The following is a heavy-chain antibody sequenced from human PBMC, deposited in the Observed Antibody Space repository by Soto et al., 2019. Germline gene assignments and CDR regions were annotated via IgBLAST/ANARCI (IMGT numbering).Heavy chain of an antibody. V-gene: IGHV2-26*01. CDR1: GFSLSNASMG. Sequence: QVTLKESGPVLVKPTETLTLTCTVSGFSLSNASMGVSWIRQPPGKALEWLAHIFSNDEKSYSTSLKSRLTIANDTFKSQVVRTLTNMDPVDTATYSCARIKGYCSSTSCYEGFDYWGQGTLVTVSS. J-gene: IGHJ4*02. CDR2: IFSNDEK. CDR3: ARIKGYCSSTSCYEGFDY. D-gene: IGHD2-2*01.